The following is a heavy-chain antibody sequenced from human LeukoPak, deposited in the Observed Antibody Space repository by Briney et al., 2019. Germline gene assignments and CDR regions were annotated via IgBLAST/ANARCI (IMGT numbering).Heavy chain of an antibody. D-gene: IGHD3-10*01. CDR1: GGSISSGDYY. CDR3: ARDVWVRGVIILNWFDP. CDR2: IYYSGST. V-gene: IGHV4-30-4*01. Sequence: SETLSLTCTVSGGSISSGDYYWSWIRQPPGKGLEWIGYIYYSGSTYYNPSLKSRVTISVDTSKNQFSLKLSSVTAADTAVYYCARDVWVRGVIILNWFDPWGQGTLVTVSS. J-gene: IGHJ5*02.